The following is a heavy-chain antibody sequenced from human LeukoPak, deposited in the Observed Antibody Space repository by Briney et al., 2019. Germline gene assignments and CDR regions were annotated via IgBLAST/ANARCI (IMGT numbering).Heavy chain of an antibody. D-gene: IGHD3-22*01. CDR1: GFTFSSYG. Sequence: GGSLRLSCAASGFTFSSYGMHWVRQAPGKGLEWVAVIWYDGSNKDYADSVKGRFIISRDNSKNTLYLQMNSRRAEDTAVYYCARDIYDSSGLYYFDYWGQGTLVTVSS. CDR2: IWYDGSNK. V-gene: IGHV3-33*01. CDR3: ARDIYDSSGLYYFDY. J-gene: IGHJ4*02.